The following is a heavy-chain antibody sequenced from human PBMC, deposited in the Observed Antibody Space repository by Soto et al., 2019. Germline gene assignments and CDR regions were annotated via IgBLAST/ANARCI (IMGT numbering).Heavy chain of an antibody. CDR3: ARQAGPDGRKCWLDT. CDR2: TYPDDSDT. V-gene: IGHV5-51*01. J-gene: IGHJ5*02. D-gene: IGHD6-19*01. CDR1: GTSFTTYW. Sequence: GESVKISCKGSGTSFTTYWISWVLQMPLKGLDWKGYTYPDDSDTGYGPSVQGHVTISADKSIPTSYLRWSNLHPLYSTLSNCARQAGPDGRKCWLDTWGQGTLVTVSS.